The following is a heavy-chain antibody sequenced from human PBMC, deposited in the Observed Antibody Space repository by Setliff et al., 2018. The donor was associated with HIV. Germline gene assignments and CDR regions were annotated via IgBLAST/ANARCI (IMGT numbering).Heavy chain of an antibody. CDR1: GFSFSDRH. CDR2: IRNKIRGYTT. J-gene: IGHJ4*02. V-gene: IGHV3-72*01. Sequence: GESLTISYAGAGFSFSDRHIDWVHQAPGKGLEWIGRIRNKIRGYTTDKAASVRGRFTMSRDDSKYSVYLQMNSLQPEDKAVYYCAMTNSPAYFGYLNDWGRGTLVTVSS. D-gene: IGHD3-16*01. CDR3: AMTNSPAYFGYLND.